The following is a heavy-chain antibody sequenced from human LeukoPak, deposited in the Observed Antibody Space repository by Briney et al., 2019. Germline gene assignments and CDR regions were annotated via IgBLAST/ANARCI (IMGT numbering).Heavy chain of an antibody. Sequence: GGSLRLSCAASGFNVSYYSMNWVRQAPGKGLECVSYISFSNSNLYYADAVRGRFTISRDNAKNSLSLQMNSLRAEDTAVYYCAGGGATSFDYWGQGILVTV. J-gene: IGHJ4*02. V-gene: IGHV3-48*04. CDR3: AGGGATSFDY. D-gene: IGHD5-12*01. CDR1: GFNVSYYS. CDR2: ISFSNSNL.